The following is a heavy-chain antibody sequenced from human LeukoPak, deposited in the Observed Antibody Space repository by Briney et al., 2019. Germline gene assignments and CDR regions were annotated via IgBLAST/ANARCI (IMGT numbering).Heavy chain of an antibody. V-gene: IGHV4-39*01. D-gene: IGHD3-22*01. CDR1: GVSISSSSYD. CDR3: AKATYYYDSSGYYWRGAGDY. CDR2: IHDSGST. J-gene: IGHJ4*02. Sequence: SETLSLTCTVSGVSISSSSYDWGWLRQPPGKGLEWNVKIHDSGSTYYDPGVKRLFTITVETTKHQFSLKLSSVTAADPAVYYCAKATYYYDSSGYYWRGAGDYWGQGTLVTVSS.